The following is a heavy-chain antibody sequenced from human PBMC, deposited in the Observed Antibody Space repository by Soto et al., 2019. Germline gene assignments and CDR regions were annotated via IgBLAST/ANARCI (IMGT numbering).Heavy chain of an antibody. CDR2: IIPIFGTA. CDR3: ATQGLPNYYYSGMDV. Sequence: QVQLVQSGAEVKKPGSSVKVSCKASGGTFSSYGISWVRQAPGQGLEWMGGIIPIFGTADYAQKFQGRVTIIADESTSTAYMELSSLRSEDTAVYYCATQGLPNYYYSGMDVWGQGTTVTVSS. CDR1: GGTFSSYG. J-gene: IGHJ6*02. V-gene: IGHV1-69*12.